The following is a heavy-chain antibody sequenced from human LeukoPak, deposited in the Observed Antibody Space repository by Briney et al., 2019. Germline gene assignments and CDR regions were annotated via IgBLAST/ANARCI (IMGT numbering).Heavy chain of an antibody. J-gene: IGHJ4*02. CDR3: ARGGYTTAYYYFDY. V-gene: IGHV4-59*08. D-gene: IGHD3-9*01. Sequence: SGTPSPTRPVAGGSAPSFYWGWIRPFPGEGIEWDGYIYFSGSTSYNPSLESRGTISLDTSQNQFSLKLSSVTAADTAVYFCARGGYTTAYYYFDYWGQGTLVTVSS. CDR2: IYFSGST. CDR1: GGSAPSFY.